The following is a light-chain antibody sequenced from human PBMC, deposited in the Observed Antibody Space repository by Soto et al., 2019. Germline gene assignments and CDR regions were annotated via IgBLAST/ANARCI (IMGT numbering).Light chain of an antibody. J-gene: IGKJ5*01. V-gene: IGKV3-20*01. Sequence: EIVLTQSPGTLSLSLGESATLSCRASQIVTRNYLAWYQQKPGQAPRLLFYDASSRTSGIPDRFTGSGSGTDFTLTINRLEPEDFALYYCQQYGTSSITFGQGTRQEIK. CDR3: QQYGTSSIT. CDR2: DAS. CDR1: QIVTRNY.